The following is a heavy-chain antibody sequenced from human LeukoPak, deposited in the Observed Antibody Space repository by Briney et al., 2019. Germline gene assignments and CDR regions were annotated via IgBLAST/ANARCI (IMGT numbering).Heavy chain of an antibody. CDR3: ARRAGAYSHPYDY. V-gene: IGHV3-30*04. CDR1: GFTFSSYA. D-gene: IGHD4/OR15-4a*01. Sequence: GGSLGLSCAASGFTFSSYAMHWVRQAPGKGLEWVAVISYDGSNKYYADSVKGRFTISRGNSKNTLYLQMNSLRAEDTAVYYCARRAGAYSHPYDYWGQGTLVTVS. J-gene: IGHJ4*02. CDR2: ISYDGSNK.